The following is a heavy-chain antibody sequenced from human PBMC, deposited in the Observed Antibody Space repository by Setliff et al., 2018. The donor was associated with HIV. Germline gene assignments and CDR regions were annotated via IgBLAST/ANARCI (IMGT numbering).Heavy chain of an antibody. CDR3: ARSNPGITAGLLAY. D-gene: IGHD6-13*01. V-gene: IGHV4-39*07. Sequence: PSETLSLTCTVSGDSLTSANSYWGWIRQPPGKGLEWIGSIYYSGSPYYSPSFKSRVTMSVDTSKNQFSLKINSVTAADTATYYCARSNPGITAGLLAYWGPGTLVTVSS. CDR1: GDSLTSANSY. J-gene: IGHJ4*02. CDR2: IYYSGSP.